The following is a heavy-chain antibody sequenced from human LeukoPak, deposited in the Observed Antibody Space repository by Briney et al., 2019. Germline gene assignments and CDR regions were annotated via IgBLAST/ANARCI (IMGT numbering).Heavy chain of an antibody. D-gene: IGHD3-16*01. J-gene: IGHJ4*02. CDR2: IYFSGST. CDR1: GGSIRGSSYY. CDR3: ARQYDYIGGSFY. V-gene: IGHV4-39*01. Sequence: SETLSLTCTVSGGSIRGSSYYWGWIRQPPGKGLEWIGIIYFSGSTYYNPSLKSRVTISVDTSKNQFSLKLSSVTAADTAVYYCARQYDYIGGSFYWGQGTLVTVSS.